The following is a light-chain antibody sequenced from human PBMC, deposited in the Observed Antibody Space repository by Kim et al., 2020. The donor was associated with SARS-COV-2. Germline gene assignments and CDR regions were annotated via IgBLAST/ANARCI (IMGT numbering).Light chain of an antibody. Sequence: EIVLTQSPGTLSLSPWERATLSCRASQSVSSSYLAWYQQKPGQAPRLLIYGASSRATGIPDRFSGSGSGTDFTLTISRLEPEDFAVYYCQQYGSSPWTFGKGTKVDIK. CDR2: GAS. V-gene: IGKV3-20*01. CDR1: QSVSSSY. CDR3: QQYGSSPWT. J-gene: IGKJ1*01.